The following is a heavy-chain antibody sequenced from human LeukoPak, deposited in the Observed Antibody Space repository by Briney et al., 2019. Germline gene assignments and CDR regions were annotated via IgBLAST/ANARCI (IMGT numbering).Heavy chain of an antibody. CDR1: GGSFSGYY. J-gene: IGHJ4*02. Sequence: SETLSLTCAVYGGSFSGYYWSWIRQPPGKGLEWIGEINHSGSTNYNPSLKSRVTISVDTSKNQFSLKLSSVTAADTAVYYCAKFLWFGEFRYFDYWGQGTLVTVSS. D-gene: IGHD3-10*01. CDR2: INHSGST. CDR3: AKFLWFGEFRYFDY. V-gene: IGHV4-34*01.